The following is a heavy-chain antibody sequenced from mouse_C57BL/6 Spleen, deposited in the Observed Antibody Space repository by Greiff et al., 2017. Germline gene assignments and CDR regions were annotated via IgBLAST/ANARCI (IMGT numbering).Heavy chain of an antibody. V-gene: IGHV1-82*01. D-gene: IGHD1-1*01. CDR3: ARSNYEEAMDY. CDR1: GYAFSSSW. CDR2: IYPGDGDT. J-gene: IGHJ4*01. Sequence: VQLQQSGPELVKPGASVKISCKASGYAFSSSWMNWVKQRPGKGLEWIGRIYPGDGDTNYNGKFKGKATLTADKSSSTAYMQLSSLTSEDSAVYFCARSNYEEAMDYWGQGTSVTVSS.